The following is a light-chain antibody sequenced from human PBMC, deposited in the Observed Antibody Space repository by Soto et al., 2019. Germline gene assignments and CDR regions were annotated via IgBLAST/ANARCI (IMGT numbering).Light chain of an antibody. CDR3: QPCNDWPLT. CDR1: QSISVT. V-gene: IGKV3-11*01. CDR2: DAS. J-gene: IGKJ2*01. Sequence: EIVLTQSPATLSLSPGERVTLSCRASQSISVTLGWYQHKLGQTPRLLLYDASTRATGAPARFSGSGSGPDFSLTISSLQPEDFAVYYCQPCNDWPLTFGQGTKVESK.